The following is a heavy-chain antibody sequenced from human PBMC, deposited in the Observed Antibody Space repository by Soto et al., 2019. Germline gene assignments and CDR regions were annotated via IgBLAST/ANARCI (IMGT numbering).Heavy chain of an antibody. Sequence: PSETLSLTCAPYGGSFSCSYWSWIRQPPGKGQECIGEINHSGSTNYNPSLKSRVTISVDTSKNQVSLKLSSVTAAATAVYYRATSRPFGWGRSYSRPNYYSSHMDVWGKGTP. CDR1: GGSFSCSY. V-gene: IGHV4-34*01. CDR2: INHSGST. J-gene: IGHJ6*03. CDR3: ATSRPFGWGRSYSRPNYYSSHMDV. D-gene: IGHD3-10*01.